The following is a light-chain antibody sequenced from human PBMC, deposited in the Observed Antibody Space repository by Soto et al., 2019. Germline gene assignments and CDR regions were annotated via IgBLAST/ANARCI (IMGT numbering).Light chain of an antibody. Sequence: SYELTQPPSVSVSPGQTASITCSGDKLGDKYSCWYRQKPGQSPVLVIYQDSKRPSGIPERFSGSNSGNTATLTISGTQAMDEADYYCQAWGSSTVVFGGGTKVTVL. V-gene: IGLV3-1*01. CDR2: QDS. CDR3: QAWGSSTVV. J-gene: IGLJ2*01. CDR1: KLGDKY.